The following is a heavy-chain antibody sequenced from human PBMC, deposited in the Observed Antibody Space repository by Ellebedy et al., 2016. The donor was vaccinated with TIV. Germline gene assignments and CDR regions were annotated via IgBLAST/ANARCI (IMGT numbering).Heavy chain of an antibody. Sequence: MPGGSLRLSCNVSGGSITTYFWSWIRQPLGKGLEWIGYVYYTGTTDYNPSLSSRVTMSIDTSKNQFSLNLRSVTAADTAVYYCAREGVVATMYIDTWGPGTLVTVSS. CDR1: GGSITTYF. CDR3: AREGVVATMYIDT. J-gene: IGHJ4*02. D-gene: IGHD5-12*01. CDR2: VYYTGTT. V-gene: IGHV4-59*12.